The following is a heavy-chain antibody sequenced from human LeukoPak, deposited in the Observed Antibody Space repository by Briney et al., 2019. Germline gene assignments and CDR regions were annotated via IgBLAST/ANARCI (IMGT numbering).Heavy chain of an antibody. D-gene: IGHD1-26*01. CDR1: GYTLNDYY. CDR3: ARDLTSIVGATEVDY. CDR2: ISAYNGNT. J-gene: IGHJ4*02. V-gene: IGHV1-18*04. Sequence: ASVKVSCKASGYTLNDYYMHWVRQAPGQGLEWMGWISAYNGNTNYAQKLQGRVTMTTDTSTSTAYMELRSLRSDDTAVYYCARDLTSIVGATEVDYWGQGTLVTVSS.